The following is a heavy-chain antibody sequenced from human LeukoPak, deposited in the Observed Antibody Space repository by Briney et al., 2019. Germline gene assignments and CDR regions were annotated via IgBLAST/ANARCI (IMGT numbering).Heavy chain of an antibody. J-gene: IGHJ4*02. CDR1: GFTFTNFG. D-gene: IGHD3-10*01. CDR3: ARGTFGVDY. Sequence: GGSLRLSCAPSGFTFTNFGMXWXRQAPGXGPXWVATIWYDGSKKYYADSVKGRFTISRDNSKNRLYLQMNSLRAEDTAVYYCARGTFGVDYWGQGTLVTVSS. CDR2: IWYDGSKK. V-gene: IGHV3-33*01.